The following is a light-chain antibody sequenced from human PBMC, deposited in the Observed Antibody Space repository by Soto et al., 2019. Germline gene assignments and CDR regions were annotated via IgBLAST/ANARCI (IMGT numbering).Light chain of an antibody. CDR1: QSISSW. J-gene: IGKJ3*01. Sequence: DIQMTQSPSTLSASVGDRVNITCRASQSISSWLAWYQQKPGKAPKLLIYRASSLETGVPSRFSGSGSGTEFTLTISILQPDDFATYYCQKYNSYFFTFGPGTKVDVK. CDR2: RAS. CDR3: QKYNSYFFT. V-gene: IGKV1-5*03.